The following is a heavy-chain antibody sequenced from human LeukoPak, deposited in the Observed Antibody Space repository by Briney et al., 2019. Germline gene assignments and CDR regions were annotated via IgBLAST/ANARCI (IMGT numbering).Heavy chain of an antibody. Sequence: ASVKVSCKASGYTFTSYGISWVRQAPGQGLEWMGWISAYNGNTNYAQKLQGRVTMTTDTSTSTAYMELRSLRSDDTAVYYCASGNDFWSGSSPMDVWGKGTTVTVSS. D-gene: IGHD3-3*01. CDR1: GYTFTSYG. V-gene: IGHV1-18*01. CDR2: ISAYNGNT. CDR3: ASGNDFWSGSSPMDV. J-gene: IGHJ6*03.